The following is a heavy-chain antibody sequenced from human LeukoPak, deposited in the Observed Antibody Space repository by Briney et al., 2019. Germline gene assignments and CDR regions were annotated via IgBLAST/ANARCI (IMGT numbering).Heavy chain of an antibody. CDR1: GYTFTNYE. CDR3: ARGLGSYDSSELTWPMISF. Sequence: ASVKVSCKASGYTFTNYEINWVRQATGHGLEWMGWMNPNSGDTAYAQKFQGRITMTRSTSITTAYIELSDLRSEDTAVYYCARGLGSYDSSELTWPMISFWGQGTQVTVSS. D-gene: IGHD3-22*01. V-gene: IGHV1-8*01. J-gene: IGHJ4*02. CDR2: MNPNSGDT.